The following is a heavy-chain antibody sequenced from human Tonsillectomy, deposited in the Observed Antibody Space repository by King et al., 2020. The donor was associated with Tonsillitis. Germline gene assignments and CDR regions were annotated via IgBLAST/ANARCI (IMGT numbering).Heavy chain of an antibody. CDR3: AREGYCSGDTCPAVRYYYYMDV. CDR2: IYHSGST. CDR1: GGSISSSHW. D-gene: IGHD2-15*01. V-gene: IGHV4-4*02. Sequence: QLQESGPGLVKPSGTLSLTCAVSGGSISSSHWWSWVRQPPGKGLEWIGEIYHSGSTNYNPSLQSRVTISVEKSNNQFSLKLSSVTAADTAVYYCAREGYCSGDTCPAVRYYYYMDVWGKGTTVTVSS. J-gene: IGHJ6*03.